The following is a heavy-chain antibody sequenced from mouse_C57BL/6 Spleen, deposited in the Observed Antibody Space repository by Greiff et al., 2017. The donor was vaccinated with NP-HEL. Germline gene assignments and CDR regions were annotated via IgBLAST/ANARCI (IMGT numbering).Heavy chain of an antibody. J-gene: IGHJ2*01. D-gene: IGHD2-1*01. CDR2: INYDGSST. Sequence: VQLKQSEGGLVQPGSSMKLSCTASGFTFSDYYMAWVRQVPEKGLEWVANINYDGSSTYYLDSLKSRFIISRDNAKNILYLQMSSLKSEDTATYYCARGGGNYPYYFDYWGQGTTLTVSS. V-gene: IGHV5-16*01. CDR1: GFTFSDYY. CDR3: ARGGGNYPYYFDY.